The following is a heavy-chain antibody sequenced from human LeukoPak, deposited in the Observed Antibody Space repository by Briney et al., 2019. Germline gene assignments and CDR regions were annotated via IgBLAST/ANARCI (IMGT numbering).Heavy chain of an antibody. CDR2: ISYDGSNE. CDR3: VRDHDDSTGYYYVDFDY. Sequence: GRSLRLSCAASGFTFSSYVMHWVRQAPGKGLEWVAIISYDGSNEYYADSVKGRFTISRDNARNSLYLQMNSLRAEDTAVYYCVRDHDDSTGYYYVDFDYWGQGTLVTVSS. D-gene: IGHD3-22*01. J-gene: IGHJ4*02. V-gene: IGHV3-30*04. CDR1: GFTFSSYV.